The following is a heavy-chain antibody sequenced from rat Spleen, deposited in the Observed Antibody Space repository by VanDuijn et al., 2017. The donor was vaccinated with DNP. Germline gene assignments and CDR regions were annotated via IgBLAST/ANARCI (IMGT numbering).Heavy chain of an antibody. Sequence: EVQLVESGGALVQPGRSLKLSCAASGFMFSNYYMAWVRQAPTKGLEWVASISTNGGGTYYRDSVRGRFTISRDNAEDTLFLQMNSLRSEDTATYYCTRATGFEYWGQGVMVTVSS. D-gene: IGHD4-2*01. J-gene: IGHJ2*01. CDR2: ISTNGGGT. CDR1: GFMFSNYY. CDR3: TRATGFEY. V-gene: IGHV5-27*01.